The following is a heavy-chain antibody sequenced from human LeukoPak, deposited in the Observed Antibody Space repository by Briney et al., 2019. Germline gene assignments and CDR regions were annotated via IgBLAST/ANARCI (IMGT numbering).Heavy chain of an antibody. CDR1: GFTFSSYT. D-gene: IGHD3-10*01. CDR2: ISSSSSTI. J-gene: IGHJ4*02. V-gene: IGHV3-21*01. Sequence: GGSLRLSCAASGFTFSSYTMNWARQAPGKGLEWVSFISSSSSTIYYADSVKGRFTISRDNAKNSLYLQMNSLRAEDTAVYYCARGPYGSGYYLDYWGQGTLVTVSS. CDR3: ARGPYGSGYYLDY.